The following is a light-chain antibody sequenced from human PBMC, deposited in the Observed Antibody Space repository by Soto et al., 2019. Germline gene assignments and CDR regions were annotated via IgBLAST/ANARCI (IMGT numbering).Light chain of an antibody. Sequence: QSVLTQPASVSGSPGQSITISCAGTSGDIGTYNLVSWYQQHPGRAPKLIIFEVNKRPSGVSNRFSGSKSGNTASLAISGLQAEDEVDYHCCSYAGRSTVVCGGGTKLTVL. J-gene: IGLJ2*01. CDR1: SGDIGTYNL. CDR3: CSYAGRSTVV. V-gene: IGLV2-23*02. CDR2: EVN.